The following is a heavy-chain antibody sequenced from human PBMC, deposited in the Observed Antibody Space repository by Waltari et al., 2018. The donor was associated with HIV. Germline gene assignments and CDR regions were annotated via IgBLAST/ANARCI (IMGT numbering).Heavy chain of an antibody. V-gene: IGHV3-21*06. CDR1: GFAFDRYS. CDR3: ARDRGGYTYVGRADY. D-gene: IGHD5-18*01. Sequence: EVQLVESGGGLVKPGGSLRLSCTASGFAFDRYSMNWVRQATGKGPEWVPGISSSSYYIYYADSVRGHFTISRDNARNSLYLEMKRLRAEDTAVYYCARDRGGYTYVGRADYWGQGTLVTVSS. CDR2: ISSSSYYI. J-gene: IGHJ4*02.